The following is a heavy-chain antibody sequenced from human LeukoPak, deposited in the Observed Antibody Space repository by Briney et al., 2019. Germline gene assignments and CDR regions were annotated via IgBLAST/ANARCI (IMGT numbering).Heavy chain of an antibody. CDR3: ASSPPLRGSSWYY. J-gene: IGHJ4*02. CDR1: GGSISSGSYY. V-gene: IGHV4-61*02. CDR2: IYTSGST. Sequence: PSQTLSLTCTVSGGSISSGSYYWSWIRQPAGKGLEWIGRIYTSGSTNYNPSLKSRVTISVDTSKNQFSLKLSSVTAADTAVYYCASSPPLRGSSWYYWGQGTLVTVSS. D-gene: IGHD6-13*01.